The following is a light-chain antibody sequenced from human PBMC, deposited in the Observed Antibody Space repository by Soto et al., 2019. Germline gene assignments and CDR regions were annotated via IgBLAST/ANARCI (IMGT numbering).Light chain of an antibody. V-gene: IGLV2-14*01. J-gene: IGLJ2*01. Sequence: QSALTQPASVSGSPGQSIAISCTGTSSDIGAYDYVSWYQQHPGKAPKLMLYDVKYRPSGVSNRFSGSKSGNTASLTISGLQAEDEADYYCTSYTSSSTVIFGGGTKVTVL. CDR1: SSDIGAYDY. CDR3: TSYTSSSTVI. CDR2: DVK.